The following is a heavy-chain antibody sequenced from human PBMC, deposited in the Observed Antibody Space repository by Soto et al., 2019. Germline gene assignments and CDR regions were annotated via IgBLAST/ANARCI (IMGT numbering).Heavy chain of an antibody. CDR1: AFTFRNYA. J-gene: IGHJ3*02. CDR2: MTVAGDGT. Sequence: ELQLLESGGTLVQPGGSLRISWAASAFTFRNYAMTWVRQTPGKGLEWVSSMTVAGDGTFYADSVKGRFTISRDNPKNTLYLQMDSLRVADTAIYYCAKDPNGDYIGAFASWGQGTMVSVSS. V-gene: IGHV3-23*01. D-gene: IGHD2-8*01. CDR3: AKDPNGDYIGAFAS.